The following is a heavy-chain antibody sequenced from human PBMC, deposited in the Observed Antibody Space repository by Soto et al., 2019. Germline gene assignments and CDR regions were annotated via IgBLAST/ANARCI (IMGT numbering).Heavy chain of an antibody. CDR3: ERGLNAPKLLWFYWFDP. D-gene: IGHD3-10*01. Sequence: QVQLVQSGAEVKKPGASVKVSCKASGYTFTSYAMHWVRQAPGQRLDWMGGINAGNGNTKYSQKFQGRVTLSRETSAGTAYMELRSLRSEDTAVYYRERGLNAPKLLWFYWFDPWGQGSLVTVSS. V-gene: IGHV1-3*01. J-gene: IGHJ5*02. CDR1: GYTFTSYA. CDR2: INAGNGNT.